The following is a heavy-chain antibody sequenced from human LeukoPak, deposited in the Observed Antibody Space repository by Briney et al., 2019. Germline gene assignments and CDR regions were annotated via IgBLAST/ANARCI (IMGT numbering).Heavy chain of an antibody. CDR3: ARGVTGGNFDY. Sequence: RASVKVSCKASGGTFSSYAISWVRQAPGQGLEWMGGIIPIFGTANYAQKFQGRVTITADESTSTAYMELSSLRSEDTAVYYCARGVTGGNFDYWGQGTLVTVSS. V-gene: IGHV1-69*13. J-gene: IGHJ4*02. D-gene: IGHD4-23*01. CDR2: IIPIFGTA. CDR1: GGTFSSYA.